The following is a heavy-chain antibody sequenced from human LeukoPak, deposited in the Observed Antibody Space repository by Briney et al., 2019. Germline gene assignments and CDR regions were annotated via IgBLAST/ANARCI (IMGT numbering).Heavy chain of an antibody. Sequence: SQTLSLTCAISGDSVSSNSAAWTWIRQSPSRGLEWLGRTYYRSKWYNDYAVSAKSRITINPDTSKNQFSLQLNSVTPEDTAVYYCARAVVMIPFYYYYGMDVWGQGTTVTVSS. V-gene: IGHV6-1*01. CDR3: ARAVVMIPFYYYYGMDV. D-gene: IGHD3-22*01. CDR1: GDSVSSNSAA. CDR2: TYYRSKWYN. J-gene: IGHJ6*02.